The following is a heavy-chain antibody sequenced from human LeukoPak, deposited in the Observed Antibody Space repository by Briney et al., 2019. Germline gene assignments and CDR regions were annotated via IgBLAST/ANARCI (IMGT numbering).Heavy chain of an antibody. CDR2: ITGSGSGI. J-gene: IGHJ4*02. CDR1: GFTFSNYA. V-gene: IGHV3-23*01. D-gene: IGHD3-9*01. CDR3: AKWGDYDVLAGYYVSDY. Sequence: GASLRLSCAASGFTFSNYAMSWVRLAPGKGLEWVSAITGSGSGIYYADSMKSRFTISRDNSKNTLYLQINSLRAEDTAVYYCAKWGDYDVLAGYYVSDYWGQGTLVTVSS.